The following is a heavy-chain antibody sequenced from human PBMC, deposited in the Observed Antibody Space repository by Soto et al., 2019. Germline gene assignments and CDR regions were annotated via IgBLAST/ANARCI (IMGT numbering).Heavy chain of an antibody. CDR3: AGSSGYSDFDY. J-gene: IGHJ4*02. Sequence: TLSLTCAVSGGSISSGGYSWSWIRQPPGKGLEWIGYIYHSGSTYYNPSLKSRVTISVDRSKNQFSLKLSSVTAADTAVYYCAGSSGYSDFDYWGQGTLVTVSS. D-gene: IGHD3-22*01. CDR2: IYHSGST. CDR1: GGSISSGGYS. V-gene: IGHV4-30-2*01.